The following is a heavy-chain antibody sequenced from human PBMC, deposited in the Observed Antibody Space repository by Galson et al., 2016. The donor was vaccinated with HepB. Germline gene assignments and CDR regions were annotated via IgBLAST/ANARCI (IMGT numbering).Heavy chain of an antibody. V-gene: IGHV3-11*06. CDR1: GFSFSDYY. J-gene: IGHJ4*01. CDR2: ISSSGSYNT. D-gene: IGHD4-11*01. Sequence: SLRLSCAASGFSFSDYYMTWIRQAPGKGLEWVSYISSSGSYNTNYADSVKGRFTISRDNAGTSLFLQMDSLRVDDTAVYYCAATTVGSGGTRRFDHWGHGILVTVSS. CDR3: AATTVGSGGTRRFDH.